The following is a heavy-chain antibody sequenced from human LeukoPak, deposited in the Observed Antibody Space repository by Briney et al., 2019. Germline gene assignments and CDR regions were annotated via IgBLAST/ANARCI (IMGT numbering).Heavy chain of an antibody. J-gene: IGHJ4*02. CDR2: ISWNSGSI. CDR1: GFTFDDYA. Sequence: GGSLRLSCAASGFTFDDYAMHWVRQAPGKGLEWVSGISWNSGSIGYADSVKGRFTISRDNAKNSLYLQMNSLRAEDTALYYCAKDIGGGNGYFDYWGQGTLVTVSS. CDR3: AKDIGGGNGYFDY. V-gene: IGHV3-9*01. D-gene: IGHD4-23*01.